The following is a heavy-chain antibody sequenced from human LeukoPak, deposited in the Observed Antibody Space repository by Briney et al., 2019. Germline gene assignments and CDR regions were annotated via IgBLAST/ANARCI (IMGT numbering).Heavy chain of an antibody. CDR3: ARSGGNAYFDY. CDR2: IIPILGIA. Sequence: ASVKVSCKASGGTFSSYAISWVRQAPGQGLEWMGRIIPILGIANYAQKFQGRVTITADKSTSTAYMELSSLRSEDTAVYYCARSGGNAYFDYWGQGTLVTVSS. D-gene: IGHD4-23*01. CDR1: GGTFSSYA. J-gene: IGHJ4*02. V-gene: IGHV1-69*04.